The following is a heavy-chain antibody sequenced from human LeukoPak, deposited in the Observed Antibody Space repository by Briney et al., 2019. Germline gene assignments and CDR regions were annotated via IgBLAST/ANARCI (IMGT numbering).Heavy chain of an antibody. J-gene: IGHJ6*03. D-gene: IGHD6-6*01. CDR1: GGSFSGYY. CDR2: INHSGST. CDR3: AREWFAGAARQRMNYYYMDV. V-gene: IGHV4-34*01. Sequence: SETLSLTCAVYGGSFSGYYWSWIRQPPGKGLEWIGEINHSGSTNYNPSLKSRVTISVDTSKNQFSLKLSSVTAADTAVYYCAREWFAGAARQRMNYYYMDVWGKGTTVTVSS.